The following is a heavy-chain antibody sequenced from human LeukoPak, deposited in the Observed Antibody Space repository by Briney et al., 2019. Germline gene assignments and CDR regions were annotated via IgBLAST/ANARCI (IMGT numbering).Heavy chain of an antibody. CDR1: GFSFDDSA. Sequence: GGSLRLSCAASGFSFDDSAMHWLRQLPGKGLEWVAGINVKSSCIMYADSVKGRLTISRDDAKDFLSLQLNSLRPEDTALYYCAKGSRGSGWYHFDSWGQGTLVAVSS. V-gene: IGHV3-9*01. D-gene: IGHD6-19*01. CDR3: AKGSRGSGWYHFDS. J-gene: IGHJ4*02. CDR2: INVKSSCI.